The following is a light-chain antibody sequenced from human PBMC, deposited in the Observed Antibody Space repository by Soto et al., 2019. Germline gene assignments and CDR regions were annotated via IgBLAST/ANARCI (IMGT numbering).Light chain of an antibody. CDR2: GVT. CDR1: SRDVGSFNR. Sequence: QSALTQPPSVSGSPGQSVTISCTGTSRDVGSFNRVSWYQQPPGAAPKLLIYGVTNRPSGVPDRFSGSKSGNTASLTISGLQAEDEADYYCSSFTSSNTHVFGSGTKVPV. J-gene: IGLJ1*01. V-gene: IGLV2-18*02. CDR3: SSFTSSNTHV.